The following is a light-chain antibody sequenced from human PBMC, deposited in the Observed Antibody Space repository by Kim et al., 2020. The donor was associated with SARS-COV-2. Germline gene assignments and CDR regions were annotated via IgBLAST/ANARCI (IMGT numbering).Light chain of an antibody. V-gene: IGKV1-27*01. J-gene: IGKJ1*01. CDR3: QNYGSAPRT. CDR2: AAS. Sequence: ASVEDRVTITCRASQDISNYLAWYRQKPGKVPELLIYAASAVQPGVPSRFSASGSGTEFTLTINSLQPEDVATYYCQNYGSAPRTFGQGTKVDIK. CDR1: QDISNY.